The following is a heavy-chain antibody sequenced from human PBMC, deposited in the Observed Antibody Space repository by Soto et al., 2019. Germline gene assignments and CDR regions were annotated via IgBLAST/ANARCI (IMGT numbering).Heavy chain of an antibody. Sequence: QLQLQESGPGLVKPSETLSLTCTVSGGSIGGSTYYWGWIRQPPGKGLEWIGSIYYSGNTYYNPSTKSRVTRAVDTSNPQFSLKLTFVTAADTAVYYCARLPDYDAGSYRWFDPWGQGTLVTVSS. CDR3: ARLPDYDAGSYRWFDP. CDR1: GGSIGGSTYY. CDR2: IYYSGNT. J-gene: IGHJ5*02. D-gene: IGHD3-10*01. V-gene: IGHV4-39*01.